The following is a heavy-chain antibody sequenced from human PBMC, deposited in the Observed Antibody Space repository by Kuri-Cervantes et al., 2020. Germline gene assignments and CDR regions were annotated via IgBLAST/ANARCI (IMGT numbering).Heavy chain of an antibody. CDR3: ATTAAAGSSFDS. J-gene: IGHJ4*02. CDR2: INTDGSSM. CDR1: EFTFSSYW. Sequence: GESLKISCVASEFTFSSYWMHWVRQAPGKGLVWVSRINTDGSSMSYADSVKGRFAISRDNAKNTLYLQMNSLGAEDTAVYRCATTAAAGSSFDSWGQGTLVTVSS. V-gene: IGHV3-74*01. D-gene: IGHD6-13*01.